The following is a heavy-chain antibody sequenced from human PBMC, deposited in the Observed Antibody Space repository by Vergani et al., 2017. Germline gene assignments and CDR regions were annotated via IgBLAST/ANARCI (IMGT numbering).Heavy chain of an antibody. CDR1: GFTFDDYT. V-gene: IGHV3-43*01. Sequence: EVQLVESGGGLVQPGGSLRLSCAASGFTFDDYTMHWVRQAPGKGLEWVSLISWDGGSTYYADSVKGRFTISRDNSKNSLYLQMRSLRAEDAAVYYCARDCTSGGCPDNYGMDVWGQGATVTVSS. CDR3: ARDCTSGGCPDNYGMDV. D-gene: IGHD2-8*01. CDR2: ISWDGGST. J-gene: IGHJ6*02.